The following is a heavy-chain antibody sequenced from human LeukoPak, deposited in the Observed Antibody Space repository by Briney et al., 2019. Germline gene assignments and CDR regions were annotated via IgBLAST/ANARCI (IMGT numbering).Heavy chain of an antibody. CDR2: MHTSGNT. J-gene: IGHJ4*02. V-gene: IGHV4-4*09. CDR1: GRSISNDY. D-gene: IGHD3-10*01. Sequence: SETLSLTCTVSGRSISNDYWAWIRQPPGKGLEYIGYMHTSGNTNYNPSLKSRITISVDTSKNQFSLKSTSVTAADTAVYFCARHSGYFDYWGQGILVTVSS. CDR3: ARHSGYFDY.